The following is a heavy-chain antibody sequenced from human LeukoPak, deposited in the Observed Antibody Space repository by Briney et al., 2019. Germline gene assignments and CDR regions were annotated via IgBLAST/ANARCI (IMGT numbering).Heavy chain of an antibody. CDR3: ARDFDQTRTHSSGWSLDY. J-gene: IGHJ4*02. V-gene: IGHV4-59*01. CDR1: SDSIGTYF. Sequence: SETLSLTCTVSSDSIGTYFWHWIRQSPGKGLEWMGYIYDSGTTAYNPSLKRRVTMSVDRSTNQFSLKLTSVTAADTAVYYCARDFDQTRTHSSGWSLDYWGQGTLVTVSS. D-gene: IGHD6-19*01. CDR2: IYDSGTT.